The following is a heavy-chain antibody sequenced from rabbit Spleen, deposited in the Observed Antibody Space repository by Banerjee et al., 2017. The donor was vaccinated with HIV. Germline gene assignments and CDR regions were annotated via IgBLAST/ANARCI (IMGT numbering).Heavy chain of an antibody. CDR3: ARGKASISCDNGAWYLSL. Sequence: QSLVESGGGLVKPGGTLTLTSKASAFSFSSSYYMCWVRHAPAKGAEWMACIVTGSGSRWCAGWGNSRFTISRSTTLNTVTLQMTSLTAADTATYFCARGKASISCDNGAWYLSLWGPGTLVTVS. D-gene: IGHD1-1*01. CDR1: AFSFSSSYY. V-gene: IGHV1S43*01. CDR2: IVTGSGSR. J-gene: IGHJ4*01.